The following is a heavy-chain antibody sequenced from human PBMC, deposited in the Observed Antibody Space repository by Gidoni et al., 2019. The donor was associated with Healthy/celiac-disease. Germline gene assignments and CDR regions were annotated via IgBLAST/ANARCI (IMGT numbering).Heavy chain of an antibody. CDR2: INHSGST. J-gene: IGHJ5*02. CDR3: AVVVPAAMAMGWFDP. Sequence: QVQLQQWGAGLLKPSETLSLTCAVYGGSFSGYYWSWIRQPPGKGLEWIGEINHSGSTNYNPSLKSRVTISVDTSKNQFSLKLSSVTAADTAVYYCAVVVPAAMAMGWFDPWGQGTLVTVSS. CDR1: GGSFSGYY. V-gene: IGHV4-34*01. D-gene: IGHD2-2*01.